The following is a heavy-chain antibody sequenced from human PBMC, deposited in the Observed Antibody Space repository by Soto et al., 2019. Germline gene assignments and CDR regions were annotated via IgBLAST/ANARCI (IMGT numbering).Heavy chain of an antibody. Sequence: QVQLVQSGAEVKKPGASVKVSCKASGYTFTRYDINWVRQATGQGLEWMGWMNPNSGNTGYAQKFQGRVTMTRNTSISTAYMELSSLRSEDTAVYYCAGEGWGGLYYYYGMDVWGQGTTVTVSS. CDR2: MNPNSGNT. D-gene: IGHD3-10*01. J-gene: IGHJ6*02. V-gene: IGHV1-8*01. CDR3: AGEGWGGLYYYYGMDV. CDR1: GYTFTRYD.